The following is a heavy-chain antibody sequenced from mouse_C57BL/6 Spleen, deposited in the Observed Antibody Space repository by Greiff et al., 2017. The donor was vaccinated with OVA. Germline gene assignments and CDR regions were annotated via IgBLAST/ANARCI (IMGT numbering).Heavy chain of an antibody. Sequence: QVQLQQPGAELVRPGSSVQLSCKASGYTFTSYWMDWVKQRPGQGLEWIGNIYPSDSETPYNQKFKDKATLTVDKSSSTAYMQRSSLTSEDSAVYYCARPTGRSPWLAYWGQGTLVTVSA. CDR3: ARPTGRSPWLAY. CDR2: IYPSDSET. CDR1: GYTFTSYW. J-gene: IGHJ3*01. V-gene: IGHV1-61*01. D-gene: IGHD4-1*01.